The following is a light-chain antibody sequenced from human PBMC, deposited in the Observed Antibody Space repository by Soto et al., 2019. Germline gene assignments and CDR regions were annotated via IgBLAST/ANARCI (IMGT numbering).Light chain of an antibody. CDR3: CSYAGSSTPLV. V-gene: IGLV2-23*01. Sequence: QSVLTQPASVSGSPGQSITISCTGTSSDVGSYNLVSWYQQHPGKAPKLMIYEGSKRPSGVSNRSSGSKSGNTASLTISGLQAEDEADYYCCSYAGSSTPLVFGTGTKVTVL. CDR2: EGS. CDR1: SSDVGSYNL. J-gene: IGLJ1*01.